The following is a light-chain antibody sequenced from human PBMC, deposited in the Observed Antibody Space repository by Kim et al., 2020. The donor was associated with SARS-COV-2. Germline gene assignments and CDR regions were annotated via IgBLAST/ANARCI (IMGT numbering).Light chain of an antibody. CDR1: SGSIASNY. CDR2: EDN. CDR3: QSYDSSNHVV. Sequence: KPVTISCTRSSGSIASNYVQWYQQRLGSAPTTVIYEDNQRPSGVPDRFSGSIDSSSNSASLTISGLKTEDEADYYCQSYDSSNHVVFGGGTQLTVL. J-gene: IGLJ2*01. V-gene: IGLV6-57*03.